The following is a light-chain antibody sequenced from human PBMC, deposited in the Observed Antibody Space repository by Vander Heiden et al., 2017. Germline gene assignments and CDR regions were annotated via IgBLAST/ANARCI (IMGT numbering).Light chain of an antibody. CDR2: DGS. CDR1: QSISEW. CDR3: QQYHSFSWT. Sequence: DIQMTQSPSTLSASVGDRVTITCRASQSISEWLAWYQQKPGKAPKLLVYDGSILLSGVPSRFSGSGFGTEFTLTISSLQPDDFATYYCQQYHSFSWTFGQGTKVEIK. J-gene: IGKJ1*01. V-gene: IGKV1-5*01.